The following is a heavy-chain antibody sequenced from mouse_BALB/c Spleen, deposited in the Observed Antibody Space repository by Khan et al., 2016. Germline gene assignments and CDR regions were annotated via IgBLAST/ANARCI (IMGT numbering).Heavy chain of an antibody. Sequence: EVQLQESGPGLVKPSQSLSLTCSVNGYSITSGYYWNWIRQFPGNKLEWMGYISYDGSNNYNPSLKNRISITRDTSKNQFFLKLNSVTTEDTATYYCATYGNYEGFAYWGQGTLVTVSA. V-gene: IGHV3-6*02. J-gene: IGHJ3*01. D-gene: IGHD2-1*01. CDR3: ATYGNYEGFAY. CDR1: GYSITSGYY. CDR2: ISYDGSN.